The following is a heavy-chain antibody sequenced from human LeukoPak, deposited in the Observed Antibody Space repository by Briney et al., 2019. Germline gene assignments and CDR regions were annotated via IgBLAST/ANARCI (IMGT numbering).Heavy chain of an antibody. J-gene: IGHJ6*03. Sequence: AGGSLRLSCAASGFTFSHYAMSWVRQAPGKGLEWVSGISGSGGSTYYADSVKGRFTVSRDNSKNTLYLQMTSLRAEDTAVYYCAKELAYAYYFDVWGKGTTVTVSS. CDR3: AKELAYAYYFDV. CDR2: ISGSGGST. D-gene: IGHD1-1*01. V-gene: IGHV3-23*01. CDR1: GFTFSHYA.